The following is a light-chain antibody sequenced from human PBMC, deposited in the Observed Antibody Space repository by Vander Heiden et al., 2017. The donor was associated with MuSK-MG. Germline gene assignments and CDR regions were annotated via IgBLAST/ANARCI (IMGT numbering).Light chain of an antibody. CDR3: HQYYASAYT. Sequence: DIQMTQSPSSLAASVGDRVNITCRASEVISDSFAWYQQQPGKAPKLLVFGRSRLETGVPSRFGGSGSGPECTLSISSLQPEDFATYYCHQYYASAYTFGQGTKLQIK. V-gene: IGKV1-NL1*01. J-gene: IGKJ2*01. CDR1: EVISDS. CDR2: GRS.